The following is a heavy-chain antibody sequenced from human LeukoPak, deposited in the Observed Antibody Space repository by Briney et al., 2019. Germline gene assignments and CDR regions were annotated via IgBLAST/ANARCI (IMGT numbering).Heavy chain of an antibody. Sequence: GGSLRLSCAASGFTFSNAWMSWVRQAPGKGLEWVGRMKSKTDGGTTDYAAPVKGRFTISRDDSKNTLYLQMNSLKTEDTAVYYCTARRGAYWGQGTLVTVSS. V-gene: IGHV3-15*01. D-gene: IGHD3-10*01. CDR2: MKSKTDGGTT. CDR3: TARRGAY. CDR1: GFTFSNAW. J-gene: IGHJ4*02.